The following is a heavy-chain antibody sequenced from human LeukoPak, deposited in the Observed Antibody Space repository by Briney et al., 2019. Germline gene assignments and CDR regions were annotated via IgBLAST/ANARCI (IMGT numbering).Heavy chain of an antibody. J-gene: IGHJ4*02. CDR3: ARTLGEVATIWDFDY. V-gene: IGHV1-69*01. CDR2: IIPFFGTA. Sequence: GASVKVSCKASGGTFSSYAISWVRQAPGQGLEWMGGIIPFFGTANYAQKFQGRVTITADESTSTAYMELSSLRSEDTAVYYCARTLGEVATIWDFDYWGQGTLVTVSS. CDR1: GGTFSSYA. D-gene: IGHD5-12*01.